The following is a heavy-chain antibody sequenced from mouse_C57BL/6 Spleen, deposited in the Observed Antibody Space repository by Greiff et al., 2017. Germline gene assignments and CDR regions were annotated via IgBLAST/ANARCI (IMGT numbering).Heavy chain of an antibody. CDR2: ISYDGSN. J-gene: IGHJ3*01. Sequence: EVKLLESGPGLVKPSQSLSLTCSVTGYSITSGYYWNWIRQFPGNKLEWMGYISYDGSNNYNPSLKNRISITRDTSKNQFFLKLNSLTTEDTATYYCASHYGSSAWFAYWGQGTLVTVSA. D-gene: IGHD1-1*01. CDR3: ASHYGSSAWFAY. V-gene: IGHV3-6*01. CDR1: GYSITSGYY.